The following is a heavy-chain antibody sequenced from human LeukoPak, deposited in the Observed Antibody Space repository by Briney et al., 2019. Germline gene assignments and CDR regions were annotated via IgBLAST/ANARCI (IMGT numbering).Heavy chain of an antibody. V-gene: IGHV4-59*01. CDR3: ARDLYASGNYRSYWYFDL. D-gene: IGHD3-10*01. CDR1: GGSISSYY. J-gene: IGHJ2*01. Sequence: SETLSLTCTVSGGSISSYYWSWIRQPPGKGPEWIGYIYYNGSTNYNPSLKSRVTISVDTSKKQFSLKLNSVTAADTAVYYCARDLYASGNYRSYWYFDLWGRGTLVTVS. CDR2: IYYNGST.